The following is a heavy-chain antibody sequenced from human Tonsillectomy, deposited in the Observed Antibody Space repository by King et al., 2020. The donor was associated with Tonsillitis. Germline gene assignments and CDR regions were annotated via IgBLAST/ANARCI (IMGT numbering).Heavy chain of an antibody. CDR1: GYSFTSYW. CDR3: ARRYDSYDSSVYYSVKLPHAFDI. D-gene: IGHD3-22*01. V-gene: IGHV5-51*01. CDR2: IYPGDSDT. Sequence: QLVQSGAEVKKPGESLKISCKGSGYSFTSYWIGWVRQMPGKGLEWMGIIYPGDSDTRYSPSFQGQATISADKSISTAYLQWSSLKASDTAMYYFARRYDSYDSSVYYSVKLPHAFDIWGQGTMVTVSS. J-gene: IGHJ3*02.